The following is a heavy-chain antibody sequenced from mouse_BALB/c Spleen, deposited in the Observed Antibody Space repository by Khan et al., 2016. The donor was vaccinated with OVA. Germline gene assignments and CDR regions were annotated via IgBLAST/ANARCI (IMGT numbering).Heavy chain of an antibody. D-gene: IGHD3-1*01. Sequence: QVQLQQSGAELVKPGASVKLSCKASGYAFTNYQMYWVKQRPGQGLEWIGEINPSNGGTNFNEKFKRKATLTVDKSSSTAYMQISSLTSEDSAVYYCTRGGYGGFAYWGQGTLVTVSA. J-gene: IGHJ3*01. CDR3: TRGGYGGFAY. CDR2: INPSNGGT. V-gene: IGHV1S81*02. CDR1: GYAFTNYQ.